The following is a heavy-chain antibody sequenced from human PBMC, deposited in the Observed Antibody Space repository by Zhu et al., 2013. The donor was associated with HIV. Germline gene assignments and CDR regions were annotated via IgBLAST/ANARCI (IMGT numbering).Heavy chain of an antibody. V-gene: IGHV1-69*01. CDR1: GGTFRNFA. CDR2: IIPIFRTA. D-gene: IGHD2-2*02. Sequence: QVQLVQSGAEVKKPGSSVKVSCKASGGTFRNFAISWVRQAPGQGLEWMGGIIPIFRTADYTQKFQGRVTITADDSMSTAYMELSSLRSDDTAVYYCARGTLRDSLGLPVVPAAIHGDFYYDTGRLGPKGPRSPSP. J-gene: IGHJ6*02. CDR3: ARGTLRDSLGLPVVPAAIHGDFYYDTGR.